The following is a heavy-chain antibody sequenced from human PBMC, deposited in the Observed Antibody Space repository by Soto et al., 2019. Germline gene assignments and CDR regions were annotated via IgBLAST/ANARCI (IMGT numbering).Heavy chain of an antibody. V-gene: IGHV4-30-4*01. Sequence: QVQLQESGPGLVKPSQTLSLTCTVSGGSISSGDYYWSWIRQPPGKGLEWIGYIYYSGSTYYNPALKSRVTISVDPSKNQFSRKLSSVTAADTAVYYCARVSAGGYSYGLFDYWGQGTLVTVSS. CDR2: IYYSGST. D-gene: IGHD5-18*01. CDR1: GGSISSGDYY. J-gene: IGHJ4*02. CDR3: ARVSAGGYSYGLFDY.